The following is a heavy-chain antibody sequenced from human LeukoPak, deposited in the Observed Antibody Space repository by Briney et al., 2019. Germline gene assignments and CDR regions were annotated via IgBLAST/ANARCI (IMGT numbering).Heavy chain of an antibody. CDR1: GFTVSSNY. D-gene: IGHD6-19*01. J-gene: IGHJ6*02. CDR2: IYSGGST. Sequence: GGSLRLSCAASGFTVSSNYMSWVRQAPGKGLEWVSVIYSGGSTYYADSVKGRFTISRDNSKNTLYLQMNSLRAEDTAVYYCARDPYIAVAGTQGVWGQGTTVTVSS. V-gene: IGHV3-53*01. CDR3: ARDPYIAVAGTQGV.